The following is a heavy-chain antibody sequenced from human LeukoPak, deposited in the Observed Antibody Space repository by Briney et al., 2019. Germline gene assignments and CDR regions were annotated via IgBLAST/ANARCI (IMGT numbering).Heavy chain of an antibody. J-gene: IGHJ4*02. CDR3: ARIAWPYYFDS. V-gene: IGHV3-7*01. Sequence: GGSLRLSCAASGFTFNNYWMNWVRQTPGKGLEWVANIKDDGSEKYYLDSVKGRFTISGDNAKNSLYLQMNGLRAKDTAVYYCARIAWPYYFDSWGQGTLVTVSS. CDR1: GFTFNNYW. CDR2: IKDDGSEK.